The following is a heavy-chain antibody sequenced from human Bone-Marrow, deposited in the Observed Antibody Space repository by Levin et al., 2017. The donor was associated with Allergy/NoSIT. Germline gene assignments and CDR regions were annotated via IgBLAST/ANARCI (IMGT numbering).Heavy chain of an antibody. D-gene: IGHD2-2*03. CDR2: IIPILGIA. Sequence: SVKVSCKASGGTFSSYTISWVRQAPGQGLEWMGRIIPILGIANYAQKFQGRVTITADKSTSTAYMELSSLRSEDTAVYYCARALGYCSSTSCYHTRGPWDTATNWFDPWGQGTLVTVSS. CDR1: GGTFSSYT. V-gene: IGHV1-69*02. CDR3: ARALGYCSSTSCYHTRGPWDTATNWFDP. J-gene: IGHJ5*02.